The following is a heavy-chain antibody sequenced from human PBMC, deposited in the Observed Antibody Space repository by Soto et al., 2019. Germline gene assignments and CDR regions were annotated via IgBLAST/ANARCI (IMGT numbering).Heavy chain of an antibody. V-gene: IGHV4-59*08. Sequence: SETLSLTCSVSGGSLGNYYWSWIRQSPGKGLEWIGYIYYSGTTSYNPSLTRRVTMSVDTAKDKFSLQLSSVTAADTAVYYCARYSPELWFGELSWFDPWGQGTLVTVSS. CDR1: GGSLGNYY. CDR3: ARYSPELWFGELSWFDP. J-gene: IGHJ5*02. CDR2: IYYSGTT. D-gene: IGHD3-10*01.